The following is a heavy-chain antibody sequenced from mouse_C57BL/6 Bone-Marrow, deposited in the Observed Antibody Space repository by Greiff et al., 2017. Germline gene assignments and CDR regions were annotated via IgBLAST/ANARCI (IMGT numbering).Heavy chain of an antibody. CDR1: GYTFTDYY. Sequence: VQLQQSGPELVKPGASVKISCKASGYTFTDYYINWVKQRPGQGLEWIGWIFPGSGSTYYNEKFKGKDTLTVDKSSSTAYMLLSSLTSEDSAVXFCARLDDGYYWYFDVWGTGTTVTVSS. D-gene: IGHD2-3*01. V-gene: IGHV1-75*01. CDR3: ARLDDGYYWYFDV. CDR2: IFPGSGST. J-gene: IGHJ1*03.